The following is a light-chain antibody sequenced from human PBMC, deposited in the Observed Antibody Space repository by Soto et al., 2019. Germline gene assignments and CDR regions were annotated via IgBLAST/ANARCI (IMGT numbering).Light chain of an antibody. CDR1: SSDVGGYNF. Sequence: QSVLTQPRSVSGSPGQSVTISCTGTSSDVGGYNFVSWYQQYPGKAPKLIIYDVTKRPSGVPSRFSGSKSGNTASLTISGLLAADEADYYCTSYAGSNNLVFAGGTKLTVL. J-gene: IGLJ3*02. V-gene: IGLV2-11*01. CDR3: TSYAGSNNLV. CDR2: DVT.